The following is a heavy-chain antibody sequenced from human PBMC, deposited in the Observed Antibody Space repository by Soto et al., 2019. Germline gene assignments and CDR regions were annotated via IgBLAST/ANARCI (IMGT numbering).Heavy chain of an antibody. CDR1: GFTFSSYW. J-gene: IGHJ6*02. CDR2: IIRDGSST. CDR3: GRGGSGIYGMDI. D-gene: IGHD6-13*01. V-gene: IGHV3-74*01. Sequence: EVQLVESGGGLVQPGGSLRLACAASGFTFSSYWMHWVRQAPGKGLVWISRIIRDGSSTNYADSVKGRLTISRDNAKNTLYLEINSLRADDTAVYFCGRGGSGIYGMDIWGQGTTVIVSS.